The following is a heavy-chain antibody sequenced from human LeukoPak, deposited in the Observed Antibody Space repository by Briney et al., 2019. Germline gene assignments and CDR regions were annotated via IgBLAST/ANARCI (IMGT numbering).Heavy chain of an antibody. CDR1: GYTFTSYG. J-gene: IGHJ6*02. D-gene: IGHD3-3*01. Sequence: ASVKVSCKASGYTFTSYGISWVRQAPGQGLEWMGWISAYNSNTNYAQKLQGRVTMTTDTSTSTAYMELRSLRSDDTAVYYCARRTGVVPDYYYYGMDVWGQGTTVTVSS. CDR3: ARRTGVVPDYYYYGMDV. CDR2: ISAYNSNT. V-gene: IGHV1-18*01.